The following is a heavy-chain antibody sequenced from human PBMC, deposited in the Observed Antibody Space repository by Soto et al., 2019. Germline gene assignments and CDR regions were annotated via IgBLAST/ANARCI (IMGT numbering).Heavy chain of an antibody. V-gene: IGHV4-4*02. CDR2: IYHSGST. J-gene: IGHJ4*02. CDR1: GGSIRSNKW. Sequence: QVQLQESGPGLVKPSETLSLTCGVSGGSIRSNKWWSWVRQPPGKGLEWIGEIYHSGSTNYNPSLTTRVTISVDKSTNQFSPKLNSVTAADTAVYYCARWGDWMQQVLWGQGTLVTVSS. CDR3: ARWGDWMQQVL. D-gene: IGHD5-18*01.